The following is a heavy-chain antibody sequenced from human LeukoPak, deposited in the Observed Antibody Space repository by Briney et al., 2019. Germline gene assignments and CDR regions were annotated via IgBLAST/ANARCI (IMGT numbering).Heavy chain of an antibody. CDR1: GFTFSSYN. Sequence: GGSLRLSCAASGFTFSSYNMNWVRQAPGKGLEWVSYISSSGSTIYYADSVKGRFTISRDNAKNSLYLQLNSLRAEDTAVYYCAKGDLPLVYGGAFEYWGQGTLVTVSS. CDR2: ISSSGSTI. V-gene: IGHV3-48*01. J-gene: IGHJ4*02. D-gene: IGHD2-2*02. CDR3: AKGDLPLVYGGAFEY.